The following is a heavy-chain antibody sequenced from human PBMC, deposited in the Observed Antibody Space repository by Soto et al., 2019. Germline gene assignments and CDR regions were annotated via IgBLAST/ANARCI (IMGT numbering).Heavy chain of an antibody. CDR2: IYWDDDK. D-gene: IGHD2-15*01. V-gene: IGHV2-5*02. CDR3: AHSPDIVSPEAHGGFDI. J-gene: IGHJ3*02. Sequence: QITLKESGHTLVKPTQTLTLTCTFSGFSVGGSGVGVGWIRQPPGKALEWLGVIYWDDDKRYSSSLRNRITPPKDSSRNHVVLTLTNMVPEDAGTYYCAHSPDIVSPEAHGGFDIWGQGTMVTVS. CDR1: GFSVGGSGVG.